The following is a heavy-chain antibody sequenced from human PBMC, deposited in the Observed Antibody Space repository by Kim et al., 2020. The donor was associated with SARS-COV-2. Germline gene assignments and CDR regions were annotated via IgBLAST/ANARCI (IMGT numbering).Heavy chain of an antibody. Sequence: GGSLRLSCAASGFTFSDSPMHWVRQASGKGLEWVGRIRSKANSYATAYAASVRGRFIIYRDDSKTTAYLQMNSLKTEDTAVYYCTRIPGTPFAFWDAFDIWGQGTMVTVSS. V-gene: IGHV3-73*01. J-gene: IGHJ3*02. CDR3: TRIPGTPFAFWDAFDI. CDR1: GFTFSDSP. CDR2: IRSKANSYAT. D-gene: IGHD1-1*01.